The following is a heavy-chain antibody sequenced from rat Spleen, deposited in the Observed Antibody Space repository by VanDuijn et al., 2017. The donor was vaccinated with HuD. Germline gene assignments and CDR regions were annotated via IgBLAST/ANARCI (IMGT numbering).Heavy chain of an antibody. J-gene: IGHJ2*01. CDR2: ISSGGST. CDR1: GFSLTSHP. CDR3: ARWGDY. Sequence: QVQLKESGPGLVQPSQTLSLTCTVSGFSLTSHPVSWVRQPPGKGLEWIAAISSGGSTYYNSALKSRLGISRDTSKSQGFLKMNSLQTEDTAMYFCARWGDYWGQGVMVTVSS. V-gene: IGHV2-6*01.